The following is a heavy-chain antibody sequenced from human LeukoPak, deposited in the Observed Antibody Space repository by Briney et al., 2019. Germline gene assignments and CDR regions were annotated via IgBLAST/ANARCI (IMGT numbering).Heavy chain of an antibody. CDR2: INHSGST. CDR1: GGSFSGYY. D-gene: IGHD3-10*01. V-gene: IGHV4-34*01. CDR3: ARAADYHGSGSLLGY. J-gene: IGHJ4*02. Sequence: SETLSLTCAVYGGSFSGYYWSWIRQPPGKGLEWIGEINHSGSTKYNPSLKSRVTISVDTSKNQFSLKLSSVTAADTAVYYCARAADYHGSGSLLGYWGQGILITVSS.